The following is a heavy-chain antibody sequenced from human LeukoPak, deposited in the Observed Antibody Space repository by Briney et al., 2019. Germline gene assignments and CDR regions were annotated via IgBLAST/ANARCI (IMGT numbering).Heavy chain of an antibody. CDR3: ASSRSSSGWSLIDY. V-gene: IGHV4-59*01. J-gene: IGHJ4*02. Sequence: SETLSLTCTVSGGSINSYYWSWIRQPPGKGLEWVGYIYYSGSTDYKPSLKRRVTISVDTSKNQFSLKVSSVTAADTAVYYCASSRSSSGWSLIDYWGQGALVTVSS. CDR2: IYYSGST. D-gene: IGHD6-19*01. CDR1: GGSINSYY.